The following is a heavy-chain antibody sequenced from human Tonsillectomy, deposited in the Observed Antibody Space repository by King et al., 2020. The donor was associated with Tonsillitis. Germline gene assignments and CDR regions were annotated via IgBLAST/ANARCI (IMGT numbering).Heavy chain of an antibody. Sequence: VQLVESGGGLVKPGGSLRLSCAASGFTFRTYSMTWVRQAPGKGLEWVSSISSDGRHIYYADSVRGRFTISRDNAKNSLSLQMDSLRAEDTAVYYCARPTTEIYYYYYMDVWGKGTTVTVSS. J-gene: IGHJ6*03. V-gene: IGHV3-21*01. CDR3: ARPTTEIYYYYYMDV. CDR1: GFTFRTYS. D-gene: IGHD1-14*01. CDR2: ISSDGRHI.